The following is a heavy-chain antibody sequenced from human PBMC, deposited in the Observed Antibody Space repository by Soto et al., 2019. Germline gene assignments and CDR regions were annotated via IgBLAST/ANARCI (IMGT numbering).Heavy chain of an antibody. J-gene: IGHJ1*01. D-gene: IGHD3-22*01. CDR1: GFTFSSYA. Sequence: GGSLRLSCSASGFTFSSYAMHWVRQAPGKGLEYVSAISSNGGSTYYADSVKGRFTISRDNSKNTLYLQMSSLRAEDTAVYYCVKEGWHYYDSSGPESAPPAEYFQHWGQGTLVTVSS. CDR3: VKEGWHYYDSSGPESAPPAEYFQH. V-gene: IGHV3-64D*08. CDR2: ISSNGGST.